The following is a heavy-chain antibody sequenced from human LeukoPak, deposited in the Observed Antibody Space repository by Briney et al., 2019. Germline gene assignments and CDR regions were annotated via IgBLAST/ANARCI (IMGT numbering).Heavy chain of an antibody. Sequence: SETLSLTCAVYGGSFSGYYWSWIRQPPGKGLEWIGEINHSGSANYNPSLKSRVTISVDTSKNQFSLKLSSVTAADTAVYYCARYTVVVTAIRNWFDPWGQGTLVTVSS. D-gene: IGHD2-21*02. CDR3: ARYTVVVTAIRNWFDP. V-gene: IGHV4-34*01. J-gene: IGHJ5*02. CDR1: GGSFSGYY. CDR2: INHSGSA.